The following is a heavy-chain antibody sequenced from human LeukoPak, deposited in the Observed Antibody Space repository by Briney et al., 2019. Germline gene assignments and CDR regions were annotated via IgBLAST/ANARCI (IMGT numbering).Heavy chain of an antibody. D-gene: IGHD2-2*01. J-gene: IGHJ4*02. CDR3: ARDPLVVVPAAITANDY. CDR1: GYSISSGYY. Sequence: SETLSLTCTVSGYSISSGYYWGWIRQPPGKGLEWIWSIYHSGSTYYNPSLKSRVTISVDTSKNQFSLKLSSVTAADTAVYYCARDPLVVVPAAITANDYWGQGTLVTVSS. CDR2: IYHSGST. V-gene: IGHV4-38-2*02.